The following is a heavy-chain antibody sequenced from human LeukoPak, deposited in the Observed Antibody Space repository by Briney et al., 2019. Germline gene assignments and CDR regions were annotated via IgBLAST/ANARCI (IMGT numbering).Heavy chain of an antibody. V-gene: IGHV5-51*01. CDR1: GYSFSNYW. J-gene: IGHJ4*02. CDR3: ARRAARGISAAGTDC. D-gene: IGHD6-13*01. CDR2: IYPGDSDT. Sequence: GESLKISCKASGYSFSNYWIGWVRQMPGKGLEWMGIIYPGDSDTRYSPSVQGQVTISVDKSINTAYLQWNSLRASDSAMYYCARRAARGISAAGTDCWGRGTLVTVSS.